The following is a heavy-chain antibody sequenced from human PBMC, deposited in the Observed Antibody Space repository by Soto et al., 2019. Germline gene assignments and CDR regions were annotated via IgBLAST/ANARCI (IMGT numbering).Heavy chain of an antibody. V-gene: IGHV4-39*01. CDR1: GDSISSSSYY. Sequence: SETLSLTCAVSGDSISSSSYYWGWIRQPPGKGLEWIGSIFYSGSTYYNPSLKSRVTISVDTSKNQFSLKLSSVTAADTAVYYCARSIAVAGTDYWGQGTLVTVSS. D-gene: IGHD6-19*01. CDR2: IFYSGST. J-gene: IGHJ4*02. CDR3: ARSIAVAGTDY.